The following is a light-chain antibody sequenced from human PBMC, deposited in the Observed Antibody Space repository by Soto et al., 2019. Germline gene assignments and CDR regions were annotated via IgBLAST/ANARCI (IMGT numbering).Light chain of an antibody. J-gene: IGKJ2*01. CDR3: QQYGSSPLYRYT. CDR2: GAS. V-gene: IGKV3-20*01. Sequence: EIVMTQSPGTLSLSPVERATLSCRASQSVSSSYLAWYQQKPGQAPRLLIYGASSRATGIPDRFSGSGSGTDFTLTISRLEPEDFAVYYCQQYGSSPLYRYTFGQGTKLEIK. CDR1: QSVSSSY.